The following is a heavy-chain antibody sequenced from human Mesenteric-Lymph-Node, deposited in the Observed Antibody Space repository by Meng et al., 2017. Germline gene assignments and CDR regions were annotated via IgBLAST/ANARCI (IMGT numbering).Heavy chain of an antibody. CDR2: ISASGGSA. D-gene: IGHD3-22*01. V-gene: IGHV3-23*01. Sequence: GESLKISCAASGFTFNTYSMNWVRQAPGKGLECVSSISASGGSAHYADSVKGRVTISRDNSKKTVFLEVNSLRAEETAVYYCVKGGSARYDSSGQFDYWGQGTLVTAPQ. CDR3: VKGGSARYDSSGQFDY. CDR1: GFTFNTYS. J-gene: IGHJ4*02.